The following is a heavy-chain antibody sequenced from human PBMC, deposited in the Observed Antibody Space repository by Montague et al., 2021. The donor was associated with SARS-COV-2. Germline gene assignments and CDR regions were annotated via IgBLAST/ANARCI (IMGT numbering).Heavy chain of an antibody. V-gene: IGHV3-48*03. CDR2: ISSSSSYT. CDR1: GFTFSSYE. J-gene: IGHJ4*02. D-gene: IGHD6-19*01. Sequence: SLRLSCAASGFTFSSYEMNWVRQAPGKGLEWVSYISSSSSYTNYADSVKGRFTISRDNAKNSLYLQMNSLRAEDTAVYYCATIAVAGTRFHYWGQRTLVTVSS. CDR3: ATIAVAGTRFHY.